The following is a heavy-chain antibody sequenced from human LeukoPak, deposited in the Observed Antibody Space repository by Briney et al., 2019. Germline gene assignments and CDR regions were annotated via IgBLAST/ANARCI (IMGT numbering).Heavy chain of an antibody. D-gene: IGHD5-24*01. CDR3: ARDTRLQAPNYIDF. J-gene: IGHJ4*02. CDR2: ISSSSSYI. V-gene: IGHV3-21*04. Sequence: GGSLRLSCAASGFTFSNYGVSWVRQAPGKGLEWVSSISSSSSYIYYADSVKGRFTISRDNAKNSLYLQMNTLRAEDTAMYYCARDTRLQAPNYIDFWGQGTLVTVSS. CDR1: GFTFSNYG.